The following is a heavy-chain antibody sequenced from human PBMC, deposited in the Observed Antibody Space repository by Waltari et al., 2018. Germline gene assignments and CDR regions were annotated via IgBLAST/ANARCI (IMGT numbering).Heavy chain of an antibody. D-gene: IGHD3-16*01. CDR2: ITWNGGII. CDR1: GFKFNAYG. V-gene: IGHV3-20*04. CDR3: ARYLNWGLPRFDN. J-gene: IGHJ4*02. Sequence: EVQLAEYGGAVVRPGGSLRLTCVAYGFKFNAYGMRWVRRVPGKGLEGVSGITWNGGIISYSDSVKGRFTITRDNDKNSLSLQMTSLRVEDTALYYCARYLNWGLPRFDNWGQGTQVTVSS.